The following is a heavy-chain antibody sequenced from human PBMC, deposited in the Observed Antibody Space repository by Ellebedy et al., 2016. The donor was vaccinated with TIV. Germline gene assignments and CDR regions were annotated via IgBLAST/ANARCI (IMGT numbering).Heavy chain of an antibody. CDR3: AKRWDNDY. CDR1: GFTFSYYG. J-gene: IGHJ4*02. Sequence: GESLKISCSASGFTFSYYGMHWVRQAPGKGLEWVAVLSSNEKTTYYADSVKGRFTVSRVNSRNTFYLQMNSLRAEDTAVYYCAKRWDNDYWGQGTLVTVSS. V-gene: IGHV3-30*18. CDR2: LSSNEKTT. D-gene: IGHD1-26*01.